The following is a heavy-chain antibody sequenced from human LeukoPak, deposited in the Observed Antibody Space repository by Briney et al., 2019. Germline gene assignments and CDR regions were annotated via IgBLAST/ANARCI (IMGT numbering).Heavy chain of an antibody. V-gene: IGHV1-2*02. CDR3: ARDLTRIAAAGTGY. D-gene: IGHD6-13*01. Sequence: ASVKVSCKASGYTFTGYYMHWVRQAPGQGLEWMGWINPNSGGTNYAQKFQGRVTMTRDTSISTAYMELSRLRSDDTAVYYCARDLTRIAAAGTGYWGQGTLVTVSS. J-gene: IGHJ4*02. CDR1: GYTFTGYY. CDR2: INPNSGGT.